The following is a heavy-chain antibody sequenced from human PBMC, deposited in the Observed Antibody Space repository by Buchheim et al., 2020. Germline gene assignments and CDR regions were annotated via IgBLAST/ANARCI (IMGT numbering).Heavy chain of an antibody. CDR2: IKREADGGTA. CDR1: GFTFSDAW. Sequence: EEQLVESGGGLVKPGGSLRLSCAASGFTFSDAWMNWVRQAPGKGLEWVGRIKREADGGTAEYAAPVRGRFTLSRDVSTDTLYLQMNSLRAEDTAVYYCTTSTVVSATYWYFNVWGRGTL. D-gene: IGHD2-21*02. V-gene: IGHV3-15*07. CDR3: TTSTVVSATYWYFNV. J-gene: IGHJ2*01.